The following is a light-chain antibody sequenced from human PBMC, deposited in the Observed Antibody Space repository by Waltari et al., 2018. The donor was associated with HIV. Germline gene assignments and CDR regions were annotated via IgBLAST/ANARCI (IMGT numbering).Light chain of an antibody. J-gene: IGLJ2*01. CDR3: AAWDDSLNGVI. CDR2: SNN. CDR1: SSNIGSNT. V-gene: IGLV1-44*01. Sequence: QSVLTQPPSASGTPGQRVTMSCSGGSSNIGSNTVNWYQQLPGTAPKLLMYSNNQRPSGVPDRFSGSKSGTSASLAISGLQSEDEADYYCAAWDDSLNGVIFGGGTKLTVL.